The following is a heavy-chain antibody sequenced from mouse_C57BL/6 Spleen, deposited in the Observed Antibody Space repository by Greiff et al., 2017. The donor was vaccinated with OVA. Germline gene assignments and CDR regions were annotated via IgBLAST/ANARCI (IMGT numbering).Heavy chain of an antibody. CDR1: GYTFTSYW. CDR2: IDPSDSYT. D-gene: IGHD3-1*01. J-gene: IGHJ2*01. CDR3: ARSGNLYYFDY. V-gene: IGHV1-69*01. Sequence: QVQLQQPGAELVMPGASVKLSCKASGYTFTSYWMHWVKQRPGQGLEWIGEIDPSDSYTNYNQKFNGKSTLTVDKSSSTAYMQLSSLTSEDSAVYYCARSGNLYYFDYWGQGTTLTVSS.